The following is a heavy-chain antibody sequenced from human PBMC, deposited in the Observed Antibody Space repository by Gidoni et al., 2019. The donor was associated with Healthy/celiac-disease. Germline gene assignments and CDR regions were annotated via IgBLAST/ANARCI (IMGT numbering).Heavy chain of an antibody. CDR1: GFTFSGSA. J-gene: IGHJ3*01. Sequence: EVQLVESGGGLVQPGGSLKLSCAASGFTFSGSAMHWVRQASGKGLEWVGRIRSKANSYATAYAASVKGRFTISRDDSKNTAYLQMNSLKTEDTAVYYCTYMGRNPTSSWGQGTMVTVSS. CDR3: TYMGRNPTSS. D-gene: IGHD1-1*01. CDR2: IRSKANSYAT. V-gene: IGHV3-73*01.